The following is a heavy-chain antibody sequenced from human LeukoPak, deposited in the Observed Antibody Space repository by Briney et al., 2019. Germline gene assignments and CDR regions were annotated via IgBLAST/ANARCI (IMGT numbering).Heavy chain of an antibody. CDR3: ARGSTMAYAFDI. CDR2: INPNSGGT. D-gene: IGHD5-24*01. J-gene: IGHJ3*02. V-gene: IGHV1-2*02. CDR1: GYTFTGYY. Sequence: ASVKVSCKASGYTFTGYYMHWVRQAPGQGLEWMGWINPNSGGTNYAQKLQGRVTMTRDMSTSTVYMELSSLRSEDTAVYYCARGSTMAYAFDIWGQGTMVTVSS.